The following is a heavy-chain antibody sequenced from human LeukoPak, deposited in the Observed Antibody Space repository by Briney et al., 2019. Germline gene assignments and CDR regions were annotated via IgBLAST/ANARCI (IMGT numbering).Heavy chain of an antibody. CDR3: AREDAIMGATLLLN. D-gene: IGHD1-26*01. V-gene: IGHV7-4-1*02. Sequence: ASVKVSYKASGYTFTSYAMNWVRQAPGQGLEWMGWINTNTGNPTYAQGFTGRFVFSLDTSVSTAYLQISSLKAEDTAVYYCAREDAIMGATLLLNWGQGTLVTVSS. CDR2: INTNTGNP. J-gene: IGHJ4*02. CDR1: GYTFTSYA.